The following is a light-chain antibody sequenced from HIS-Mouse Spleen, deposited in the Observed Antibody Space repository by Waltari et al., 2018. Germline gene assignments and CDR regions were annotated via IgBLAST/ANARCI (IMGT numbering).Light chain of an antibody. CDR2: AAS. CDR1: QSISSY. J-gene: IGKJ5*01. V-gene: IGKV1-39*01. Sequence: DIQMTKSPSSLSASVGDRVTIPCRASQSISSYLNWYQQKPGKAPKLLIYAASSLQSGVPSRFSGSGSGTDFTLTISSLQPEDFATYYCQQSYSTPITFGQGTRLEIK. CDR3: QQSYSTPIT.